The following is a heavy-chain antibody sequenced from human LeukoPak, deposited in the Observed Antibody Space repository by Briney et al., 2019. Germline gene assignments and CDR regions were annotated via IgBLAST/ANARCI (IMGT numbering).Heavy chain of an antibody. V-gene: IGHV3-74*01. Sequence: PGGSLRLSCVASGFTFSSYWMHWVRQAPGEGLVWVSRINSDGSTTTYADSVKGRFTISRDNAKNSLYLQMNSLRAEDTAVYYCARDPDRPDLLDYWGQGTLVTVSS. CDR2: INSDGSTT. CDR1: GFTFSSYW. J-gene: IGHJ4*02. CDR3: ARDPDRPDLLDY. D-gene: IGHD6-6*01.